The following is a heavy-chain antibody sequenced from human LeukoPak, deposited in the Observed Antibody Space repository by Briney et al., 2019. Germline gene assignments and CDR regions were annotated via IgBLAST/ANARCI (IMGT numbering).Heavy chain of an antibody. V-gene: IGHV4-39*01. Sequence: SETLSLTCTVSGGSISSSSYYWGWIPQPPGKGREWIGDIYYSGSTYYNPSLKSRVTISVDTSKNQFSLKLSSVTAADTAVCYCARHILQGRLLPVNWFDPWGQGTLVTVSS. J-gene: IGHJ5*02. CDR2: IYYSGST. D-gene: IGHD3-22*01. CDR1: GGSISSSSYY. CDR3: ARHILQGRLLPVNWFDP.